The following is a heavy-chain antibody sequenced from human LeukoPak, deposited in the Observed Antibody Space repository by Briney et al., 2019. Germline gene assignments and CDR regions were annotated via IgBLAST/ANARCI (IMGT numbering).Heavy chain of an antibody. Sequence: GGSLRLSCAASGFTFSSYSMNWVRQAPGKGLEWVSYISSSSSTIYYADSVKGRFTISRDNAKNSLYLQMNSLRPEDTAVYHCARSDSSSTRRAFDTWGLGTMVSVSS. D-gene: IGHD6-6*01. CDR2: ISSSSSTI. J-gene: IGHJ3*02. CDR3: ARSDSSSTRRAFDT. V-gene: IGHV3-48*04. CDR1: GFTFSSYS.